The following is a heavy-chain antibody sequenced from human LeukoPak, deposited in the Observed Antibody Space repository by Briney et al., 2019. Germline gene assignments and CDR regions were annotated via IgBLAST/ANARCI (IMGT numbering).Heavy chain of an antibody. CDR3: ALGYDILTGYY. V-gene: IGHV3-7*01. Sequence: GGSLRLSCAASGFTFSSYWMSWVRQAPGKGLEWVANIKQDGSEKYYVDSVKGRSTISRDNAKNSLYLQMNSLRAEDTAVYYCALGYDILTGYYWGQGTLVTVSS. CDR1: GFTFSSYW. J-gene: IGHJ4*02. D-gene: IGHD3-9*01. CDR2: IKQDGSEK.